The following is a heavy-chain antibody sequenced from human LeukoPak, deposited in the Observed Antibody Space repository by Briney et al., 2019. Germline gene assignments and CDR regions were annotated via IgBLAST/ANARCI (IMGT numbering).Heavy chain of an antibody. J-gene: IGHJ3*02. CDR2: IYSDGST. V-gene: IGHV4-4*07. CDR3: AGPAEMSFDI. D-gene: IGHD2-2*01. CDR1: GGSMNNYY. Sequence: SETLSLTCTVSGGSMNNYYWNWIRQPAGKALEWIGHIYSDGSTNYNTPLKSRVTMSIDTSKKQVSLKLSSVTAADTAIYFCAGPAEMSFDIWGQGTMVIVSS.